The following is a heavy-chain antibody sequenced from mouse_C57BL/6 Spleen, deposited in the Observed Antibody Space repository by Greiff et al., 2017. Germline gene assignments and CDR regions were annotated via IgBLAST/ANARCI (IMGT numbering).Heavy chain of an antibody. D-gene: IGHD1-1*01. CDR1: GYTFTSYW. CDR3: ARGPYYYGSSYTWFAY. CDR2: IDPSDSET. J-gene: IGHJ3*01. Sequence: QVQLQQPGAELVRPGSSVKLSCKASGYTFTSYWMHWVKQRPIQGLEWIGNIDPSDSETHYNQKFKDKTTLTVDKSSSTAYMQLSSLTSEDSAVYYCARGPYYYGSSYTWFAYWGQGTLVTVSA. V-gene: IGHV1-52*01.